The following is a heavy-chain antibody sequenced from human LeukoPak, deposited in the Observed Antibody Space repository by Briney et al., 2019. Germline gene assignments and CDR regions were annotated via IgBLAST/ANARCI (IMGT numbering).Heavy chain of an antibody. D-gene: IGHD1-1*01. Sequence: ASVKVSCKASGYTFTSYDINWVRQATGQGLEWMGWMNPNSGNTGYAQKFQGRVTMTRNTSISTAYTELSSLRSEDTAVYYCARGWATTRRRDYYMDVWGKGTTVTVSS. CDR1: GYTFTSYD. J-gene: IGHJ6*03. V-gene: IGHV1-8*01. CDR2: MNPNSGNT. CDR3: ARGWATTRRRDYYMDV.